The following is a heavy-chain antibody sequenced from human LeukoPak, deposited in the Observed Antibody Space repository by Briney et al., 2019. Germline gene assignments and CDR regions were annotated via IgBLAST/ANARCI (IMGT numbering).Heavy chain of an antibody. CDR1: RFTFSTYA. Sequence: PGRSLRLSCAASRFTFSTYAMHWVRQAPGKGLEWVAGISNDGTNEDHADSVKGRFTISRDNSKNTLYLQMNSLRAEDTVIYYCARDRIAVAGMGAFQHWGQGTLVTVSS. V-gene: IGHV3-30-3*01. CDR2: ISNDGTNE. D-gene: IGHD6-19*01. J-gene: IGHJ1*01. CDR3: ARDRIAVAGMGAFQH.